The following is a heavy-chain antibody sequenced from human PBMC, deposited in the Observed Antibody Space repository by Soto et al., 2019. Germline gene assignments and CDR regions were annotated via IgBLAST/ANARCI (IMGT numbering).Heavy chain of an antibody. D-gene: IGHD3-22*01. V-gene: IGHV1-46*01. CDR1: GNSFTTYY. Sequence: QVQLVQSGAEVKKPGASVKVSCKASGNSFTTYYMHWVRQAPGQGLEWMGIINPSGGRTTYAQKFQCRVTMTRDTSTSTFHMELSSLTSEDTAVYYCAGLYHYDSSGYYDYWGQGTLVTVSS. CDR3: AGLYHYDSSGYYDY. J-gene: IGHJ4*02. CDR2: INPSGGRT.